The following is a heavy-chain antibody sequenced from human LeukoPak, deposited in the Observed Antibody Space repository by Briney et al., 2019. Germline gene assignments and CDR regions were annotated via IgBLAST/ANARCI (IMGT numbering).Heavy chain of an antibody. D-gene: IGHD3-16*01. J-gene: IGHJ3*02. V-gene: IGHV3-23*01. Sequence: GGSLRLSCSASGFTFSNYAMTWVRQGPGKGLEWVSGISTKGGSTDYADFVKGRFTMSRDNSKNTLYLQMNSLRVEDTATYYCAKDLKGLYDYVRASYAVDNWGQGTTVTVSS. CDR2: ISTKGGST. CDR1: GFTFSNYA. CDR3: AKDLKGLYDYVRASYAVDN.